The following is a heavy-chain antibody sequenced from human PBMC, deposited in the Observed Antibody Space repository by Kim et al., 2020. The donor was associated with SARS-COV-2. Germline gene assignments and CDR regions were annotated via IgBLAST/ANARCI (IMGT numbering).Heavy chain of an antibody. J-gene: IGHJ6*03. CDR3: AKDWGVSVGAPRGYMDV. D-gene: IGHD1-26*01. V-gene: IGHV3-9*01. CDR1: GFTFDDYA. Sequence: GGSLRLSCAASGFTFDDYAMHWVRQAPGKGLEWVSGISWNSGSIGYADSVKGRFTISRDNAKNSLYLQMNSLRAEDTALYYCAKDWGVSVGAPRGYMDVWGKGTTVTVSS. CDR2: ISWNSGSI.